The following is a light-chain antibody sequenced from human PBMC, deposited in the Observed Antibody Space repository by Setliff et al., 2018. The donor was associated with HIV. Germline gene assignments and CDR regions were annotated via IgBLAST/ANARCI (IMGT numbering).Light chain of an antibody. CDR3: GTWDSSLSVV. J-gene: IGLJ2*01. CDR1: SSNIGNNY. V-gene: IGLV1-51*01. CDR2: DNN. Sequence: AQPPSVSAAPGQKVTISCSGSSSNIGNNYVSWYQQLPGRAPKLLIYDNNKRPSGIPDRFSGSRSGTSATLGITGLQAGDEADYYCGTWDSSLSVVFGGGTKVTVL.